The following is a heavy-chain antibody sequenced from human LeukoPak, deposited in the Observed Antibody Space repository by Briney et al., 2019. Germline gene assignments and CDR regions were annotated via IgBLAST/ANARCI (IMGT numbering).Heavy chain of an antibody. V-gene: IGHV4-39*01. CDR2: FYYSGNT. Sequence: SETLSLTCTVSGDSISSSDYYWGWIRQPPGKGLEWIGSFYYSGNTYYNPSLKSRVTISVDPSKNRLSLKLSSVSAADTAVYYCARHFFGDYVFAYWGQGTLVTVSS. CDR3: ARHFFGDYVFAY. J-gene: IGHJ4*02. CDR1: GDSISSSDYY. D-gene: IGHD4-17*01.